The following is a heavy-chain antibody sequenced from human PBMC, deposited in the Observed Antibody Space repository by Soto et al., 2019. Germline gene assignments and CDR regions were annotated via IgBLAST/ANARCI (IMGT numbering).Heavy chain of an antibody. CDR1: GGTFSSYA. J-gene: IGHJ4*02. Sequence: QVQLVQSGAEVKKPGSSVKVSCKASGGTFSSYAISWVRQSPGQGLEWMGGIIPIFGTANYAQKFQGSVTITADEYTSPADMELSSLSSEATGVYYCARVSWSDLTGTTAGFDYWGQGTLVTVSS. V-gene: IGHV1-69*01. CDR2: IIPIFGTA. D-gene: IGHD1-7*01. CDR3: ARVSWSDLTGTTAGFDY.